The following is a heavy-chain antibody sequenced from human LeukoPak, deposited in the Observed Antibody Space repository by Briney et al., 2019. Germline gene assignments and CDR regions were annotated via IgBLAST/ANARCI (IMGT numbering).Heavy chain of an antibody. CDR1: GFTFSDHY. CDR3: ARGFNSFDI. J-gene: IGHJ3*02. CDR2: SRNKATGYTT. V-gene: IGHV3-72*01. D-gene: IGHD5-24*01. Sequence: PGGPLRLSCATSGFTFSDHYMDWVRQAPGKGLEWVGRSRNKATGYTTEYAASVRGRFTVSRDDSKNSLILQMNSLKTDDTAVYYCARGFNSFDIWGQGTTVTVSS.